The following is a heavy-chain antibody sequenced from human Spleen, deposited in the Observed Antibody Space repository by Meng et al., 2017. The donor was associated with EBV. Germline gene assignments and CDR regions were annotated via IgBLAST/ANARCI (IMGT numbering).Heavy chain of an antibody. CDR3: ASESGRGFTPDY. D-gene: IGHD3-10*01. J-gene: IGHJ4*02. V-gene: IGHV1-69*01. CDR1: GGTFRSDA. Sequence: QGQVVQVGAEVKKPGSSVKVSCKTSGGTFRSDAVSWVRQAPGQGLEWMGGLIPMSDAPHYAQKFQGRVTITADESTSTHYMDLSGLRSDDTAMYYCASESGRGFTPDYWGQGTLVTVSS. CDR2: LIPMSDAP.